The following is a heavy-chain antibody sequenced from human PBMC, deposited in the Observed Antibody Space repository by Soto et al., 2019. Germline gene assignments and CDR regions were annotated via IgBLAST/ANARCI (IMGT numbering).Heavy chain of an antibody. J-gene: IGHJ4*02. V-gene: IGHV5-10-1*01. CDR1: GYSFAGYW. CDR2: IDPSDSQT. D-gene: IGHD3-22*01. CDR3: ARQIYDSDTDPNFQYYFDS. Sequence: GESLKISCKGSGYSFAGYWITWVRQKPGKGLEWMGRIDPSDSQTYYSPSFRGHVTISATKSITTVFLQWNSLRASDTAMYYCARQIYDSDTDPNFQYYFDSWGQGTPVTVSS.